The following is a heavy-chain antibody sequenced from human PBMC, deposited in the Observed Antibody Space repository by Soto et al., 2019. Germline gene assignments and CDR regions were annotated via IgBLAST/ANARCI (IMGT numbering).Heavy chain of an antibody. CDR3: ARDHRYSRDLYYYSRMDV. Sequence: PGGSLRLSCGASGFTFSSDGMHWVRQAPGKGREWGAGIWYDGSNKYYADSVKGRFTISRDNSKNTLYLQMNSLRAEDTAVYYCARDHRYSRDLYYYSRMDVWGQGTTVTVSS. J-gene: IGHJ6*02. V-gene: IGHV3-33*01. CDR2: IWYDGSNK. D-gene: IGHD6-13*01. CDR1: GFTFSSDG.